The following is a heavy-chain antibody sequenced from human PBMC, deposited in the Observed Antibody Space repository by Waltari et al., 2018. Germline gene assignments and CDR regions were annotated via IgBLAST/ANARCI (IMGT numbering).Heavy chain of an antibody. V-gene: IGHV3-23*01. CDR2: ISGSGATP. Sequence: EVQLLESAGGLVQPGEALGLSCAASGFSFMGFGMTWVRQAPGEGLEGVASISGSGATPFYADSVKGRFTIVRDNSRDTVYLQMNSLTVDDSAVYYCAKGSRGYTNYFFDSWGQGTLVSVSS. CDR3: AKGSRGYTNYFFDS. D-gene: IGHD3-16*02. CDR1: GFSFMGFG. J-gene: IGHJ4*02.